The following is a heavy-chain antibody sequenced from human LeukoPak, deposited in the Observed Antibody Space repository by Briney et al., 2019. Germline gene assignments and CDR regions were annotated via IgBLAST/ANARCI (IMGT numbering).Heavy chain of an antibody. CDR2: ISFHGTDT. D-gene: IGHD3-10*01. CDR1: GFTFISYA. J-gene: IGHJ6*03. Sequence: PGTSLRLSCAASGFTFISYAIHWVRQAPGKGLEWVAVISFHGTDTFYADSVKGRFTISRDNSKNTLYLQMNSLRAEDTAVYYCAKGGFGELLYYYMDVWGKGTTVTISS. V-gene: IGHV3-30*04. CDR3: AKGGFGELLYYYMDV.